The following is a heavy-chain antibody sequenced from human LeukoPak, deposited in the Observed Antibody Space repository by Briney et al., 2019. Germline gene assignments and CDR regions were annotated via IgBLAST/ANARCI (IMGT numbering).Heavy chain of an antibody. CDR3: ARGSSSSYYYYYGMDV. Sequence: GRSLRLSCAASGFTFSSYAMHWVRQAPGKGLEWVANIKQDGSEKYYVDSVKGRFTISRDNAKNSLYLQMNSLRAEDTAVYYCARGSSSSYYYYYGMDVWGQGTTVTVSS. CDR2: IKQDGSEK. CDR1: GFTFSSYA. J-gene: IGHJ6*02. V-gene: IGHV3-7*03. D-gene: IGHD6-13*01.